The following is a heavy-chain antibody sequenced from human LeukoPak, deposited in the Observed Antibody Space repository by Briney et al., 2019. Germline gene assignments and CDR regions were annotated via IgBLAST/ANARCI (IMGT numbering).Heavy chain of an antibody. V-gene: IGHV4-34*01. CDR3: ARCRSSSSSDYYYYYMDV. CDR1: GGSFSGYY. D-gene: IGHD6-6*01. CDR2: INHSGST. J-gene: IGHJ6*03. Sequence: SETLSLTCAVYGGSFSGYYWSWIRQPPGKGLEWIGEINHSGSTHYNPSLKSRVNISVDTSKNQFSLKLSSVTAADTAVYYCARCRSSSSSDYYYYYMDVWGKGTTVTVSS.